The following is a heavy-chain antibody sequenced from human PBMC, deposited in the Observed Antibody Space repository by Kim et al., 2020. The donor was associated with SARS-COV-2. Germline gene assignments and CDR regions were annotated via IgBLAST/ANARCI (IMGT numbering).Heavy chain of an antibody. CDR2: T. D-gene: IGHD7-27*01. J-gene: IGHJ4*02. Sequence: TQYSQKFQGRVTITRDTPASTAYMEVSSLRSEDTAVYYCARCGVANWDFDYWGEGGLLTVSS. V-gene: IGHV1-3*01. CDR3: ARCGVANWDFDY.